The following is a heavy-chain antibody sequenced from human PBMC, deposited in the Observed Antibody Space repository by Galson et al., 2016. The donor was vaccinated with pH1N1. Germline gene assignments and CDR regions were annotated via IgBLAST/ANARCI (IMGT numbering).Heavy chain of an antibody. CDR1: GGTISEYA. CDR2: IIPIFGTP. J-gene: IGHJ6*02. D-gene: IGHD3-3*01. Sequence: SVKVSCKASGGTISEYAISWVRQAPGQGLEWMGRIIPIFGTPNYAQNFRGRLKITADKSTSTVYLEKKSLTPDDTAVYYCARGRVPIFGVIKCYGMDVWGHGTTVTVSS. V-gene: IGHV1-69*06. CDR3: ARGRVPIFGVIKCYGMDV.